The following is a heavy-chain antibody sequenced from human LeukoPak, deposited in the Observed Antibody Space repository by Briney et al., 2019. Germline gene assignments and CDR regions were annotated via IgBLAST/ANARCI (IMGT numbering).Heavy chain of an antibody. CDR3: ARGRCRIVGATVGDAFDI. CDR2: ISAYNGNT. J-gene: IGHJ3*02. Sequence: ASVKVSCKASGYTFTSYGISWVRQAPGQGLEWMGWISAYNGNTNYAQKLQGRVTMTTDASTSTAYMELRSLRSDDTAVYYCARGRCRIVGATVGDAFDIWGQGTMVTVSS. D-gene: IGHD1-26*01. CDR1: GYTFTSYG. V-gene: IGHV1-18*01.